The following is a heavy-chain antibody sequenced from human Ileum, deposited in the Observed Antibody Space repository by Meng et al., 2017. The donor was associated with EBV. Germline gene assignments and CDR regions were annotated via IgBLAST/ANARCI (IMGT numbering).Heavy chain of an antibody. CDR2: LYFSGST. V-gene: IGHV4-39*01. CDR3: ARRGYSSGWYAYDY. J-gene: IGHJ4*02. D-gene: IGHD6-19*01. CDR1: GGSISSSDYY. Sequence: HLRRRESGPGLVKPSETLSLTCTVSGGSISSSDYYWGWIRQPPGKGLEWIGSLYFSGSTYSNPSLESRVTISVDTSNNQFSLKLSSVTAADTAVYYCARRGYSSGWYAYDYWGQGTLVTVSS.